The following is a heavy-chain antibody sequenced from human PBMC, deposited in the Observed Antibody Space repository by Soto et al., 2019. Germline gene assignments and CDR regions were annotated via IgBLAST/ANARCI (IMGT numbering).Heavy chain of an antibody. D-gene: IGHD2-2*01. V-gene: IGHV3-30-3*01. CDR3: VKDPDLGSAELDVDY. Sequence: QVQLVESGGGVVQPGRSLRLSCVASGFTFRNYAMHWVRQAPGKGLEWVTVISSDGGDKYYADSVKGRFTCSRDNPKSTLDLQMNGLRPGGTAVYYCVKDPDLGSAELDVDYWGQGTLVPVSS. CDR2: ISSDGGDK. CDR1: GFTFRNYA. J-gene: IGHJ4*02.